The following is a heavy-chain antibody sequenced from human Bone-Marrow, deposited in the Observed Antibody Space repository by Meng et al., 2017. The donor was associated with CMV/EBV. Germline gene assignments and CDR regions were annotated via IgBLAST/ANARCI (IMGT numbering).Heavy chain of an antibody. CDR2: ISSSSTYI. Sequence: SGFTFSTYNMNWVRQAPGKGLEWDSSISSSSTYIFYADSVKGRFTISRDNAKNSLYLQMNSLRAEDTAVYYCARDMLFGVAPPNWFDPWGQGTLVTVSS. J-gene: IGHJ5*02. CDR1: GFTFSTYN. D-gene: IGHD3-3*01. V-gene: IGHV3-21*01. CDR3: ARDMLFGVAPPNWFDP.